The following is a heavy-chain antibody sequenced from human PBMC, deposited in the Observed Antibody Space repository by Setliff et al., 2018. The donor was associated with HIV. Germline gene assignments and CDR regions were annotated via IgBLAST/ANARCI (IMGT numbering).Heavy chain of an antibody. D-gene: IGHD6-13*01. Sequence: ASVKVSCKASGYPFTGYYIHCLRQAPGQGLQWMGRINPKTGDTDYAQNFQGRVTLTTDTSINTAYMELHRLTSDDTAVYFCARGRVRAAAVTGLDWFDFWGQGSLVTVS. CDR3: ARGRVRAAAVTGLDWFDF. V-gene: IGHV1-2*06. J-gene: IGHJ5*01. CDR1: GYPFTGYY. CDR2: INPKTGDT.